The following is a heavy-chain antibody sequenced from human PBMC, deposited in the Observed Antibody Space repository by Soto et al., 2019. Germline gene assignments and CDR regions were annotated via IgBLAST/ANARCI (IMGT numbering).Heavy chain of an antibody. Sequence: VGSLRLSCATSALTFSNYAMSWARQAPGGGLEWVSSMSGSSSTTYYADSVRGRFTISRDRSKNTLYLQMSSLRAEDTALYYCAKNQERELPRVIDFWGQGTLVTVSS. CDR3: AKNQERELPRVIDF. CDR2: MSGSSSTT. J-gene: IGHJ4*02. V-gene: IGHV3-23*01. D-gene: IGHD1-7*01. CDR1: ALTFSNYA.